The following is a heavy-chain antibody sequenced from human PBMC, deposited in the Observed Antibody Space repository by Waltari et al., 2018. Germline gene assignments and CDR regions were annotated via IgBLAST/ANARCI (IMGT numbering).Heavy chain of an antibody. CDR1: GFTFRSYS. CDR2: ISSSSSYI. J-gene: IGHJ4*02. CDR3: ARDGPVYEVDY. Sequence: VQLVESGGGLVKPGGSLRLSCAASGFTFRSYSMNWVRQAPGKGLAWVSSISSSSSYIYYAESVKGRFTISRDNAKNSLYLQMNSLRAEDTAVYYCARDGPVYEVDYWGQGTLVTVSS. V-gene: IGHV3-21*01. D-gene: IGHD2-8*01.